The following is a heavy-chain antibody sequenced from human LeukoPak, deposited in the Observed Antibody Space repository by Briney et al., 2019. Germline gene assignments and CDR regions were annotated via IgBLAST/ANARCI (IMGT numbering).Heavy chain of an antibody. CDR2: ISGSGGST. CDR3: AKYGPRGKYYDFWSGYVNFDY. Sequence: GGSLRLSCAASGFTFSSYAMSWVRQAPGKGLEWVSAISGSGGSTYYADSVKGRFTISRDNSKNTLYLQMNSMRAEDTAVYYCAKYGPRGKYYDFWSGYVNFDYWGQGTLVTVSS. CDR1: GFTFSSYA. D-gene: IGHD3-3*01. J-gene: IGHJ4*02. V-gene: IGHV3-23*01.